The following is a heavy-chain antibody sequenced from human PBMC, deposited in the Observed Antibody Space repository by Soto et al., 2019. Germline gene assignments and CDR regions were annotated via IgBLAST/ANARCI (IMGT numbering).Heavy chain of an antibody. J-gene: IGHJ6*03. CDR2: IYYSGST. V-gene: IGHV4-39*01. CDR3: ARHVSSSWYISDYYYYYYMDV. CDR1: GGSISSSSYY. D-gene: IGHD6-13*01. Sequence: PSETLSLTCTVSGGSISSSSYYWGWIRPPPGKGLEWIGSIYYSGSTYYNPSLKSRVTISVDTSKNQFSLKLSSVTAADTAVYYCARHVSSSWYISDYYYYYYMDVWGKGTTVTVSS.